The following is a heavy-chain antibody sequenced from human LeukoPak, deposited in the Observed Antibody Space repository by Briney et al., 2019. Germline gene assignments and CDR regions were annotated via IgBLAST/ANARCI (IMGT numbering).Heavy chain of an antibody. CDR3: ARQDPGYSYGYDY. J-gene: IGHJ4*02. Sequence: PSGTLSLTCAVYGGSLSGYYWSWIRQPPGKGLEWIGEINHSGSTNYNPSLKSRVTISVDTSKNQFSLKLSSVTAADTAVYYCARQDPGYSYGYDYWGQGTLVTVSS. V-gene: IGHV4-34*01. D-gene: IGHD5-18*01. CDR2: INHSGST. CDR1: GGSLSGYY.